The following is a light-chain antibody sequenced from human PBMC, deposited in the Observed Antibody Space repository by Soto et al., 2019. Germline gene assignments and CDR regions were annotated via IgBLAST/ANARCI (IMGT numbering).Light chain of an antibody. CDR2: GVS. CDR1: QSVSRN. V-gene: IGKV3-15*01. J-gene: IGKJ4*01. CDR3: QQYSQWPLT. Sequence: EVLMTQSPATLSVSPGERATLSCRASQSVSRNLAWYQQKPGQAPRLLMYGVSTRATGIPARFGGSGSATEFTLTIGSLQSEDFAVYYCQQYSQWPLTFGGGTKVDIK.